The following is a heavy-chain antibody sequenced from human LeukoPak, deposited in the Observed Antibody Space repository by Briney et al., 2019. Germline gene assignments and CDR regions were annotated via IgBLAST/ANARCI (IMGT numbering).Heavy chain of an antibody. J-gene: IGHJ4*02. CDR3: ARQYNYYAAGASYFDY. Sequence: GESLKISCKASGYTFTDFWIGWVRQMPGKGLEWMGIIYPGDSNTRYSPSFQGQVTISAGKYISTAYLQWSSLKASDSAMYYCARQYNYYAAGASYFDYWGQGSLVTVSS. CDR2: IYPGDSNT. V-gene: IGHV5-51*01. D-gene: IGHD3-10*01. CDR1: GYTFTDFW.